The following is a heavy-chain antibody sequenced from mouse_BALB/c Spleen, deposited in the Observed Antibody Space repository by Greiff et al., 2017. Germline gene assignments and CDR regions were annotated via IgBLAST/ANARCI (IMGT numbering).Heavy chain of an antibody. CDR1: GFTFSSFG. CDR3: ARSPYDCYAMDY. V-gene: IGHV5-17*02. Sequence: EVQGVESGGGLVQPGGSRKLSCAASGFTFSSFGMHWVRQAPEKGLEWVAYISSGSSTIYYADTVKGRFTISRDNPKNTLFLQMTSLRSEDTAMYYCARSPYDCYAMDYWGQGTSVTVSS. CDR2: ISSGSSTI. D-gene: IGHD6-5*01. J-gene: IGHJ4*01.